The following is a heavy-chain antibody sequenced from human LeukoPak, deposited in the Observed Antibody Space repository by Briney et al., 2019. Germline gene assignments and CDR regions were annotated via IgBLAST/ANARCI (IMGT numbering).Heavy chain of an antibody. CDR1: GFTFSTYA. D-gene: IGHD3-10*01. J-gene: IGHJ6*02. CDR3: AKLSSRGIWFGELFMDV. CDR2: IWFDGSEQ. Sequence: GGSLRLSCAASGFTFSTYAIHWVRQAPGKGLEWVAVIWFDGSEQYYADSVKGRFTISRDNSKNTLYLQMNSLRAEDTAVYYCAKLSSRGIWFGELFMDVWGQGTTVTVSS. V-gene: IGHV3-33*06.